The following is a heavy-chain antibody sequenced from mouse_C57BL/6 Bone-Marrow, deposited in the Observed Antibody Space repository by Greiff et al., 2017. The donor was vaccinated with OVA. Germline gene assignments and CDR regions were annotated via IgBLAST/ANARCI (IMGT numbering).Heavy chain of an antibody. CDR3: ASSHYYGSSPFDY. V-gene: IGHV7-3*01. CDR2: IRTKANGYTT. J-gene: IGHJ2*01. CDR1: GFTFTDYY. Sequence: EVKLVESGGGLVQPGGSLSLSCAASGFTFTDYYMSWVRQPPGKALEWLGFIRTKANGYTTEYSASVKGRFTISRDNSQSILYLQMNALRAEYSATYYGASSHYYGSSPFDYWGQGTTLTVSS. D-gene: IGHD1-1*01.